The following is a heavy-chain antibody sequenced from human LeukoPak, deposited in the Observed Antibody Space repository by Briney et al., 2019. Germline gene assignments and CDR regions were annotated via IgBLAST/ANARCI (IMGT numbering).Heavy chain of an antibody. Sequence: ASVKVSCKASGYTFTGYYMHWVRQAPGQGLEWMGWISVDNGKTNYAQKLQGRVTVTTETTTNTAYMELRSLRSDDTAVYYCARSFYYDSSGYAPFSYWGQGTLVTVSS. V-gene: IGHV1-18*04. CDR1: GYTFTGYY. D-gene: IGHD3-22*01. J-gene: IGHJ4*02. CDR2: ISVDNGKT. CDR3: ARSFYYDSSGYAPFSY.